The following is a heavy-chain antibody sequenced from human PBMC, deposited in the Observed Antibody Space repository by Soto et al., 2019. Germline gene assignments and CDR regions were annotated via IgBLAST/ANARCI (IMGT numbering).Heavy chain of an antibody. D-gene: IGHD6-13*01. CDR3: ARVKAAGTRYFDY. Sequence: PSETLSLTCTVSGGSISSYYWGWIRQPPGKGLEWIGTIYYSGSTYYNPSLKSRVTLSVDTSKNQFSLKLSSMTAADTAVYSCARVKAAGTRYFDYWGPGTLVTVSS. CDR1: GGSISSYY. J-gene: IGHJ4*02. V-gene: IGHV4-39*01. CDR2: IYYSGST.